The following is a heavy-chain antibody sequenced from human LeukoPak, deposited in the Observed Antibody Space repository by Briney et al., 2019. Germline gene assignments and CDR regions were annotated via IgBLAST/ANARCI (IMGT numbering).Heavy chain of an antibody. Sequence: GGSLRLSRAASGFPFSNYEMNWVRQAPGKGLDWVAYISRGGRTVDYADSVKGRFTISRDSPKNALYLQMNSLRAEDTAVYYCARVAMIVAKPYDNWGQGTLVTVSS. J-gene: IGHJ4*02. D-gene: IGHD3-22*01. V-gene: IGHV3-48*03. CDR1: GFPFSNYE. CDR3: ARVAMIVAKPYDN. CDR2: ISRGGRTV.